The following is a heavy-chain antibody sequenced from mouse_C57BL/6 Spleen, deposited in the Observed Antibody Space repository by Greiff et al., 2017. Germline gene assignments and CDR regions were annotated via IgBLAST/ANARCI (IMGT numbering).Heavy chain of an antibody. CDR2: ISGGGGNT. D-gene: IGHD1-1*01. CDR1: GFTFSSYT. Sequence: EVMLVEPGGGLVKPGGSLKLSCAASGFTFSSYTMSWVRQTPEKRLEWVATISGGGGNTYYTDSVKGRFTISRDNAKNTLYLQMSSLRSEDTALYYCAKFPHYGNTHMDYWGQGTSVTVSS. J-gene: IGHJ4*01. V-gene: IGHV5-9*01. CDR3: AKFPHYGNTHMDY.